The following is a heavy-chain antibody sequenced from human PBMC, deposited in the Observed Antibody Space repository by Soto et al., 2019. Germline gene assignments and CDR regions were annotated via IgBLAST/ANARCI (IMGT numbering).Heavy chain of an antibody. CDR2: IIPIFGTA. J-gene: IGHJ4*02. V-gene: IGHV1-69*12. CDR1: GGTFSSYA. D-gene: IGHD6-19*01. Sequence: QVQLVQSGAEVKKPGSSVKVSCKASGGTFSSYAISWVRQAPGQGLEWMGGIIPIFGTANYAQKSQGRVTIPADDSTSTANMELSSLRSKNTTVYYCARAYSSGWPQVYFDYSGQGTLVIVSA. CDR3: ARAYSSGWPQVYFDY.